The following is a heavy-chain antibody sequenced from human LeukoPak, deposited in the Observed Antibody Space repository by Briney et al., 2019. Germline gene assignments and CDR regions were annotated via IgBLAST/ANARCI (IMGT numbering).Heavy chain of an antibody. CDR2: IRYDGSNK. J-gene: IGHJ4*02. D-gene: IGHD5-18*01. CDR1: GFTFSSYG. Sequence: GGSLRLSCAASGFTFSSYGMHWVRQAPGKGLEWVAFIRYDGSNKYYADSVKGRFTISRDNSKNTLYLQMNSLRAEDTAVYYCAKGVLTLDTAMVYWGQGTLVTVSS. V-gene: IGHV3-30*02. CDR3: AKGVLTLDTAMVY.